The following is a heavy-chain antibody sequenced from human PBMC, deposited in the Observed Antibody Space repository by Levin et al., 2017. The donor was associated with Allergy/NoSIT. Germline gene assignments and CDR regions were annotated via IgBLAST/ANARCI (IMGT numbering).Heavy chain of an antibody. V-gene: IGHV3-21*01. D-gene: IGHD5-24*01. CDR3: ARDPQRWLQLRGGWFDP. CDR2: ISSSSSYI. J-gene: IGHJ5*02. Sequence: GESLKISCAASGFTFSSYSMNWVRKAPGKGLEGVSSISSSSSYIYYPDSAKGRFTISRDNAKNSLYLQMNSLRAEDTAVYYCARDPQRWLQLRGGWFDPWGQGTLVTVSS. CDR1: GFTFSSYS.